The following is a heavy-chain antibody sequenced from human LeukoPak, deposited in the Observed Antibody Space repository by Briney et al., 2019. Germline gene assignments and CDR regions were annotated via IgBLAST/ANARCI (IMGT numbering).Heavy chain of an antibody. CDR2: IYPGDSDT. D-gene: IGHD5-24*01. CDR1: GYSFTTYW. V-gene: IGHV5-51*01. Sequence: GESLKISCKASGYSFTTYWIGWVRQVPGKGLEWMGIIYPGDSDTRYSPSFQGQVTISADKSISTAYLQWSSLKASDTAMYYCARHAHPPRRDGYNLDYWGQGTLVTVSS. CDR3: ARHAHPPRRDGYNLDY. J-gene: IGHJ4*02.